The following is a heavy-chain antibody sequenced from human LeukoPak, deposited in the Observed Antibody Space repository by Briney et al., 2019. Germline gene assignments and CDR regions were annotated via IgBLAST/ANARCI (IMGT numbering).Heavy chain of an antibody. CDR1: GFTFSSYS. V-gene: IGHV3-21*01. Sequence: GGSLRLSCAASGFTFSSYSMNWVRQAPGKGLEGVSSISSSSSYIYYADSVKGRFTISRDNAKNLLYLQMNSLRAEDTAVYYCARENYGAPYNWFDPWGQGTLVTVSS. J-gene: IGHJ5*02. D-gene: IGHD4-17*01. CDR2: ISSSSSYI. CDR3: ARENYGAPYNWFDP.